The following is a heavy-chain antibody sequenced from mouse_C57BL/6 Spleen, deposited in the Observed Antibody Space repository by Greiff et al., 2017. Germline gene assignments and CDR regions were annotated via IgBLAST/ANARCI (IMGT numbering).Heavy chain of an antibody. CDR3: ARSLLRMYYFDY. J-gene: IGHJ2*01. V-gene: IGHV5-16*01. Sequence: EVHLVESEGGLVQPGSSMKLSCTASGFTFSDYYMAWVRQVPEKGLEWVANINYDGSSTYYLDSLKSRFIISRDNAKNILYLQMSSLKSEDTATYYCARSLLRMYYFDYWGQGTTLTVSS. D-gene: IGHD1-1*01. CDR2: INYDGSST. CDR1: GFTFSDYY.